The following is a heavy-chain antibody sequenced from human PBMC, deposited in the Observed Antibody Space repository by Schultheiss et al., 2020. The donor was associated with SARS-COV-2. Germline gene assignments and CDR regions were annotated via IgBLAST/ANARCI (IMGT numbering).Heavy chain of an antibody. CDR1: GGSISSSSYY. CDR2: INHSGST. J-gene: IGHJ6*03. Sequence: SQTLSLTCTVSGGSISSSSYYWGWIRQPPGKGLEWIGEINHSGSTNYNPSLKSRVTISVDTSKNQFSLKLSSVTAADTAVYYCAKDYCSSTSCSTHWDYYYMDVWGKGTTVTVS. V-gene: IGHV4-39*07. CDR3: AKDYCSSTSCSTHWDYYYMDV. D-gene: IGHD2-2*01.